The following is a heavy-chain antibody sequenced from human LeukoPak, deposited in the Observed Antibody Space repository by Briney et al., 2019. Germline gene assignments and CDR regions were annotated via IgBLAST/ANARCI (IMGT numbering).Heavy chain of an antibody. CDR1: GFTLGGYW. CDR3: TRSDWFDP. J-gene: IGHJ5*02. CDR2: CKSDGSST. V-gene: IGHV3-74*01. Sequence: HPGGSLRLSCAASGFTLGGYWMHWVRQAPGKGLVWVSRCKSDGSSTNYADSVKGRFIISSDNAKNTLYLQMNSLRAEDTAVYYCTRSDWFDPWGQGTLVIVSS.